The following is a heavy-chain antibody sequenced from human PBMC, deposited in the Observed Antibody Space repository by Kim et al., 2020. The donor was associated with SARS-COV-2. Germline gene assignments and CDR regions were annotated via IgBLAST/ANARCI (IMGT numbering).Heavy chain of an antibody. D-gene: IGHD1-26*01. V-gene: IGHV4-4*02. J-gene: IGHJ5*02. CDR1: GGSISSGTW. CDR2: ISHSGNA. Sequence: SETLSLTCGVSGGSISSGTWWSWVRQPPGTGLAWIGEISHSGNANYNPSLRSRVTISVDKSQNQFSLSLNSVTAADTAVYYCARLDCDSGGYYWFDPWGQGTLVTVSS. CDR3: ARLDCDSGGYYWFDP.